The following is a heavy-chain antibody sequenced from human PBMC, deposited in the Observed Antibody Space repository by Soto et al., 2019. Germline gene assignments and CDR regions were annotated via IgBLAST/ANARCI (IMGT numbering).Heavy chain of an antibody. J-gene: IGHJ4*02. CDR3: AKGYDSRGFYYGPSQ. Sequence: EVQLLESGGGLVQPGGSLRLSCVTSGFTFHTYAMTWVRQAPGKGLEGVSTVSGSDESTYYADSVKGRFAISRDNSKNTLDLQMNSMRVEDTGIYYCAKGYDSRGFYYGPSQWGQGTLVTVSS. D-gene: IGHD3-22*01. CDR2: VSGSDEST. V-gene: IGHV3-23*01. CDR1: GFTFHTYA.